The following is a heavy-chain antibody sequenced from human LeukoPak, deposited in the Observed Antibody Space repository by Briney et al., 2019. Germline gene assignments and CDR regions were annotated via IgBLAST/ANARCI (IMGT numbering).Heavy chain of an antibody. D-gene: IGHD1-14*01. V-gene: IGHV1-8*03. Sequence: ASVKVSCKASGGTLSRYAISWVRQANGQGLEWLGWMNPKNGNTGYAQKFRGRVTITRDTSESIAYMELSGLRSDDTAVYYCARVHPGYKSAFLRAFDMWGQGTMVIVSS. CDR2: MNPKNGNT. J-gene: IGHJ3*02. CDR1: GGTLSRYA. CDR3: ARVHPGYKSAFLRAFDM.